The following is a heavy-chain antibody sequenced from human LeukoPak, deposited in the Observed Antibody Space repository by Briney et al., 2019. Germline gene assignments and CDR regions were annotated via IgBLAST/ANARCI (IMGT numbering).Heavy chain of an antibody. Sequence: ASVKVFCKASGYTFTGYYMHWVRQAPGQGLEWMGWINPNSGGTNYAQKFQGRVTMTRDTSISTAYMELSRLRSDDTAVYYCARVETVDTAMVRSWYFDYWGQGTLVTVSS. CDR1: GYTFTGYY. J-gene: IGHJ4*02. D-gene: IGHD5-18*01. V-gene: IGHV1-2*02. CDR2: INPNSGGT. CDR3: ARVETVDTAMVRSWYFDY.